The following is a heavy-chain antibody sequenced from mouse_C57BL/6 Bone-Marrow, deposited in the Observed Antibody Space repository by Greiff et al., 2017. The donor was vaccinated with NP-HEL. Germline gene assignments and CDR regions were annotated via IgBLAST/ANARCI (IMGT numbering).Heavy chain of an antibody. J-gene: IGHJ3*01. V-gene: IGHV5-4*01. CDR1: GFTFSSYA. CDR2: ISDGGSYT. Sequence: EVQLVESGGGLVKPGGSLKLSCAASGFTFSSYAMSWVRQTPEKRLEWVATISDGGSYTYYPDNVKGRFTISRDNAKNNLYLQMSHLKSEDTAMYYCARAFWTWFAYWGQGTLVTVSA. CDR3: ARAFWTWFAY.